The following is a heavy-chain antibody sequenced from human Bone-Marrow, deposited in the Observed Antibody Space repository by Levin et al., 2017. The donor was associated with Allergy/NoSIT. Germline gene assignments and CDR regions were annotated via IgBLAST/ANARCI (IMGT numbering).Heavy chain of an antibody. Sequence: PGGSLRLSCVASGLIFSDVYMTWIRQAPGKGLEWVSYITHTGSTMYYADSVKGRFTISRDNAQNTLYLQMNSLRADDSAVYYCARDLTWLAAASRRGAFDVWGQGIVVTVSS. V-gene: IGHV3-11*01. CDR3: ARDLTWLAAASRRGAFDV. D-gene: IGHD2-15*01. J-gene: IGHJ3*01. CDR2: ITHTGSTM. CDR1: GLIFSDVY.